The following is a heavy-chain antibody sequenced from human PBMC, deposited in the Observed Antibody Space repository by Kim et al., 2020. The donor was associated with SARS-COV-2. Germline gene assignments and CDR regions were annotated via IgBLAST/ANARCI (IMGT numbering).Heavy chain of an antibody. V-gene: IGHV3-74*01. CDR3: ARVLVYGDYLWGTYYYYGMDV. CDR1: GFTFSSYW. CDR2: INSDGSST. D-gene: IGHD4-17*01. J-gene: IGHJ6*02. Sequence: GGSLRLSCAASGFTFSSYWMHWVRQAPGKGLVWVSRINSDGSSTSYADSVKGRFTISRDNAKNTLYLQMNSLRAEDTAVYYCARVLVYGDYLWGTYYYYGMDVWGQGTTVTVSS.